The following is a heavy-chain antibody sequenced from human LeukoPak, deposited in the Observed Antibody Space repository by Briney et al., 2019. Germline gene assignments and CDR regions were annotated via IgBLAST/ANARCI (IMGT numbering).Heavy chain of an antibody. J-gene: IGHJ4*02. CDR1: GYAFTSYG. V-gene: IGHV1-18*01. CDR2: ISGYNGKT. D-gene: IGHD1-26*01. CDR3: ARDLSGSLNLNDY. Sequence: GASVKVSCKASGYAFTSYGISWVRQAPGQGLEWMGWISGYNGKTYYARQLQARVTMTTATSTTTAYMELRSLRSDDTAVYYCARDLSGSLNLNDYWGQGTLVTVSS.